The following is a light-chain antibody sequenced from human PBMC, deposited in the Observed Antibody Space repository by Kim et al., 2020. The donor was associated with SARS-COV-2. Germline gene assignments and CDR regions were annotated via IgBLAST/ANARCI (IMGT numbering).Light chain of an antibody. CDR1: QSVRNN. J-gene: IGKJ2*01. CDR2: AAS. V-gene: IGKV3-15*01. Sequence: EIVMTQSPATLSVSPGERATLSCRASQSVRNNLAWYQQKPSQSPRLIIYAASTRATGVPARFTGSGSGTEFTLTISILQSEDFAVYYCQQYTNWPPEYTFGQGTKLEI. CDR3: QQYTNWPPEYT.